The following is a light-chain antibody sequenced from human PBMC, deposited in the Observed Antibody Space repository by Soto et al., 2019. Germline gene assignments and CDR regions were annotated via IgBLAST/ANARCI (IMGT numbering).Light chain of an antibody. CDR1: QTISGW. Sequence: DIQMTQSPSTLSGSVGDRVTITCRASQTISGWLAWYQQRPGKAPNLLIFDASTLESGVPSRFGGSGSGTTFTLTISSLQSDDFATYYCLQYNGYYRTFGQGTKVDIK. J-gene: IGKJ1*01. CDR3: LQYNGYYRT. V-gene: IGKV1-5*01. CDR2: DAS.